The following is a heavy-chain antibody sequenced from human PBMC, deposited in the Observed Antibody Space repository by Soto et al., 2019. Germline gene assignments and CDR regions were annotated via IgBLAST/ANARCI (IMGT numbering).Heavy chain of an antibody. Sequence: ASVKVSCKASGYTFNSYKIIWVRQAPGQGLEWMGWISGNIDNTNYAQKLQGRVTMTTDTSTSTAYMDLSSLRSEDTALYYCARGWVGETFLYGMDVWG. J-gene: IGHJ6*02. V-gene: IGHV1-18*01. CDR3: ARGWVGETFLYGMDV. CDR2: ISGNIDNT. CDR1: GYTFNSYK. D-gene: IGHD1-26*01.